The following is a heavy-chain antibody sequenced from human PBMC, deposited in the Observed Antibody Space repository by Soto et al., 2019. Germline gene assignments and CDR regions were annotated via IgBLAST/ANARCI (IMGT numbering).Heavy chain of an antibody. D-gene: IGHD2-2*01. CDR2: INPNSGGT. Sequence: QVQLVQSGAEVKKPGASVKVSCKASGYTFTGYYMHWVRQAPGQGLEWMGWINPNSGGTNYAQKFQGWVTMTRDTSISTDYMELSRLRSDDTAVYYCAREKVGYCSSTSCRTYYYYGMDVWGQGTTVTVSS. V-gene: IGHV1-2*04. CDR3: AREKVGYCSSTSCRTYYYYGMDV. J-gene: IGHJ6*02. CDR1: GYTFTGYY.